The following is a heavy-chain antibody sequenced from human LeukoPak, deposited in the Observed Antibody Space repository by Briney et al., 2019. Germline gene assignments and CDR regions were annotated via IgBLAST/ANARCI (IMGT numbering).Heavy chain of an antibody. D-gene: IGHD1-1*01. Sequence: PGGSLRLSCAASRFTFSNYWMNWVRQAPGKGLEWVANIKQDGSEKYYVDSVKGRFTISRDNAKNSLYLQMNTLRAEDTAVYYCARAATRSDAFDIWGQGTMVAVSS. J-gene: IGHJ3*02. CDR3: ARAATRSDAFDI. V-gene: IGHV3-7*04. CDR2: IKQDGSEK. CDR1: RFTFSNYW.